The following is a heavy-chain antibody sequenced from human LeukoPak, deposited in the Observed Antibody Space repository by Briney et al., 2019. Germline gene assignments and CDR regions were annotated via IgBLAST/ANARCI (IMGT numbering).Heavy chain of an antibody. D-gene: IGHD5-12*01. V-gene: IGHV3-21*01. Sequence: GGSLRLSCAASGFTFSSYSMNWVRQAPGKGLKWVSAISSSSSYIYYADSVKGRFTISRDNAKNSLYLQMNSLRAEDTAVYYCATLSSNSGYGGYWGQGTLVTVSS. J-gene: IGHJ4*02. CDR2: ISSSSSYI. CDR1: GFTFSSYS. CDR3: ATLSSNSGYGGY.